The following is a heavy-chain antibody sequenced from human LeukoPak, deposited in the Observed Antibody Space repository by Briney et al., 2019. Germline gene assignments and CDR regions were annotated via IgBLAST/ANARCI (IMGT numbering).Heavy chain of an antibody. CDR2: IWYDGSNK. D-gene: IGHD3-16*01. Sequence: GGSLRLSCTASGFTFSDYGMHWVRQPPGKGLEWVAIIWYDGSNKTYEDSVKGRFTISRDNSKNTLYLQMNSLKTEDTAVYYCTTDFYDYGDYWGQGTLVTVSS. CDR3: TTDFYDYGDY. J-gene: IGHJ4*02. CDR1: GFTFSDYG. V-gene: IGHV3-33*01.